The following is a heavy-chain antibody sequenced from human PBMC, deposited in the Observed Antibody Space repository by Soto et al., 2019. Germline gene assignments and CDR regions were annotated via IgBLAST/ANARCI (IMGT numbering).Heavy chain of an antibody. D-gene: IGHD6-19*01. J-gene: IGHJ4*02. CDR3: ASPREGQWLVFDH. V-gene: IGHV3-30-3*01. CDR2: ISKGGFDT. CDR1: GFTFSDFG. Sequence: PGGSLRLSCVVSGFTFSDFGMHWVRQSPGEGLAWVASISKGGFDTYYAESVKGRFTISRDDSKSTVFLQMNTLKVEDTAAYFCASPREGQWLVFDHWGQRTLVTVSS.